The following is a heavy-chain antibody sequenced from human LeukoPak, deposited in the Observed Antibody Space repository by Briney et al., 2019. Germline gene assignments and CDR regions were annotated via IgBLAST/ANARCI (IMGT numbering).Heavy chain of an antibody. CDR3: ASYFYGRKHFNDDVFEI. CDR2: FDPEDVEI. J-gene: IGHJ3*02. V-gene: IGHV1-24*01. D-gene: IGHD3-3*02. CDR1: GYTLSELS. Sequence: ASVKVSCKVSGYTLSELSIHWVRQVPGKGFSWMGGFDPEDVEIVYAQNLQGRVTMTEDTSTDTAYMELSRLTSGDTAVYYSASYFYGRKHFNDDVFEIWGQGTLVTVSS.